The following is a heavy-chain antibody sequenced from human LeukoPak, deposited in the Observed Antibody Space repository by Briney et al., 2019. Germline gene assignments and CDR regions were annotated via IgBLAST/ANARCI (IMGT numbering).Heavy chain of an antibody. J-gene: IGHJ6*02. CDR2: ISSSSSTI. V-gene: IGHV3-48*01. CDR3: ARGPVDVWGSYRYDYYYYGMDV. CDR1: GFTFSSYS. Sequence: PGGSLRLSCAASGFTFSSYSMNWVRQAPGKGLEWVSYISSSSSTIYYADSVKGRFTISRDNAKNSLYLQMNSLRAEDTAVYYCARGPVDVWGSYRYDYYYYGMDVWGQGTTVTVSS. D-gene: IGHD3-16*02.